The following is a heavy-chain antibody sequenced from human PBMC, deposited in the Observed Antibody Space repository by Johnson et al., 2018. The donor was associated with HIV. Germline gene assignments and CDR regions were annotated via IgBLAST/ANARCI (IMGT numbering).Heavy chain of an antibody. D-gene: IGHD1-26*01. CDR3: ARDWDAYGAFDI. Sequence: VQLVESGGGVVRPGGSLRLSCAASGFTFSSNWMHWVRQAPGKGLVWVSRVNGDGSATTYADSVKGPFTISRDNSKNTLYLQLNTLRAADTAVYYCARDWDAYGAFDIWGQGTMVTVSS. J-gene: IGHJ3*02. V-gene: IGHV3-74*01. CDR1: GFTFSSNW. CDR2: VNGDGSAT.